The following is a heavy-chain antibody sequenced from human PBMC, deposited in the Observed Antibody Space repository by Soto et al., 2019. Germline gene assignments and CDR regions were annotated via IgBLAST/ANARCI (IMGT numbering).Heavy chain of an antibody. CDR3: AEDHYDSDVYHWFADI. CDR2: ISGSGGT. CDR1: GFTISNYA. V-gene: IGHV3-23*01. Sequence: EVQLLESGGGLVQPGGSLRLSCAASGFTISNYAMSWARQAPGKGLEWVSSISGSGGTYYADSVKGRSTISRDSSKNTLYLQMNSLRAEDTAVYYCAEDHYDSDVYHWFADIWGPGTMLTVSS. D-gene: IGHD3-9*01. J-gene: IGHJ3*02.